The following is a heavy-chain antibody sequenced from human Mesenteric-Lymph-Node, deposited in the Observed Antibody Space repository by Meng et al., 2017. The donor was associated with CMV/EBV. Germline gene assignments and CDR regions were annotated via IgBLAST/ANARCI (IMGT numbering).Heavy chain of an antibody. CDR1: GGILGDYM. D-gene: IGHD1-14*01. J-gene: IGHJ5*02. Sequence: SSVKVSCKAAGGILGDYMINWVRQAPGQGLEWMGRIMPSFGVTNYAQKFQGRITLTADSSARTVYMDLASLTFEDTAVFYCARSEPVGAWGQGTLVTVSS. CDR2: IMPSFGVT. V-gene: IGHV1-69*02. CDR3: ARSEPVGA.